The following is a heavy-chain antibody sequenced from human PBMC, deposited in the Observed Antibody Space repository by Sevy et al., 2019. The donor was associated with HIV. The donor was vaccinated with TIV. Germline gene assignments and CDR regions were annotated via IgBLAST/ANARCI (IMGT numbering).Heavy chain of an antibody. CDR3: ARDIVVVRQYYYGMDV. D-gene: IGHD2-2*01. CDR2: INPNSGGT. Sequence: ASVKVSCKASGYTFTGYYMHWVRQAPGQGLEWMGWINPNSGGTNYAQKFQGRVTMTRDTSISTAYMELSRLGSDDTAVYYCARDIVVVRQYYYGMDVWGQGTTVTVSS. V-gene: IGHV1-2*02. J-gene: IGHJ6*02. CDR1: GYTFTGYY.